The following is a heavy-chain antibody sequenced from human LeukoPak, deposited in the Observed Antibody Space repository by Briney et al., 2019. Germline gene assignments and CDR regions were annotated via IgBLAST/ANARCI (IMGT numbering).Heavy chain of an antibody. Sequence: ASVKVSCKASGYTFTGYYMHWVRQAPGQGLEWMGWINPNSGGTNYAQKFQGRVTMTRDTSISTAYMELSRLRSDDTAVYYCARGGSIAAAGILAIGPEPEIDYWGQGTLVTVSS. J-gene: IGHJ4*02. D-gene: IGHD6-13*01. CDR1: GYTFTGYY. CDR3: ARGGSIAAAGILAIGPEPEIDY. CDR2: INPNSGGT. V-gene: IGHV1-2*02.